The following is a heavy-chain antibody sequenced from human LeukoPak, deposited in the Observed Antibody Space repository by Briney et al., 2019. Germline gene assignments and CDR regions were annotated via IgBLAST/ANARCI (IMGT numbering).Heavy chain of an antibody. D-gene: IGHD4-17*01. CDR3: ARHRNYGDRTFDY. Sequence: SETLSLTCAVYGGSFSGYYWSWIRQPPGKGLEWIGEINHSGSTNYNPSLKSRVTISVDTSKNQFSLKLSSVTAADTAVYYCARHRNYGDRTFDYWGQGTLVTVSS. J-gene: IGHJ4*02. CDR2: INHSGST. V-gene: IGHV4-34*01. CDR1: GGSFSGYY.